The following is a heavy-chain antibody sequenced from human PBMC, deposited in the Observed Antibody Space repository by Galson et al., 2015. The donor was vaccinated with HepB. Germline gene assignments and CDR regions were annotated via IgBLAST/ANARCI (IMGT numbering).Heavy chain of an antibody. D-gene: IGHD3-9*01. CDR1: GFTFSDYY. CDR2: ISSSSSYT. CDR3: ARAYYDILTGYYVDY. Sequence: SLRLSCAASGFTFSDYYMSWIRQAPGKGLEWVSYISSSSSYTNYADSVKGRFTISRDNAKNSLYLQMNSLRAEDTAVYYCARAYYDILTGYYVDYWGQRTLVTVSS. J-gene: IGHJ4*02. V-gene: IGHV3-11*06.